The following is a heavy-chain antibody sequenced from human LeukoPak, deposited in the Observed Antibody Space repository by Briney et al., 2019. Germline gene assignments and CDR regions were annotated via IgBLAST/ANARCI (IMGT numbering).Heavy chain of an antibody. Sequence: GRSLRLSCAASGFTFSSYAMPWVRQAPGKGLEWVAVISYDGSNKYYADSVKGRFTISRDNSKNTLYLQMNSLRAEDTAVYYCARETPEMVWYGMDVWGQGTTVTVSS. CDR1: GFTFSSYA. D-gene: IGHD2-8*01. CDR2: ISYDGSNK. V-gene: IGHV3-30-3*01. CDR3: ARETPEMVWYGMDV. J-gene: IGHJ6*02.